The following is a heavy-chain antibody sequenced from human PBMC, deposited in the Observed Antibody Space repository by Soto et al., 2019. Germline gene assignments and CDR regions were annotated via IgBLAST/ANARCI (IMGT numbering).Heavy chain of an antibody. D-gene: IGHD6-6*01. CDR1: GDTFYNYA. CDR2: LIPIFGTA. Sequence: QVQVVQSGAEVKKPGSSVKVSCKASGDTFYNYAISWVRQAPGRGLEWMGGLIPIFGTANYAHKFQGRVTITADESASTAYMELSSVRSEDTAVYYCARKYSSASWGRYYYYYYGMDVWGQGTTVTVSS. CDR3: ARKYSSASWGRYYYYYYGMDV. V-gene: IGHV1-69*01. J-gene: IGHJ6*02.